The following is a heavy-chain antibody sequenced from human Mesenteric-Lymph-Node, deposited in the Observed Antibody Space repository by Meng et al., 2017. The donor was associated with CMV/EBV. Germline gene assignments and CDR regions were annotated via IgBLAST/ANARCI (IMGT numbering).Heavy chain of an antibody. D-gene: IGHD2-2*02. J-gene: IGHJ5*02. CDR2: ISSSSSTI. CDR3: ARDGTKGHCDSTSCYSGGWFDP. CDR1: GFTFSTYS. Sequence: GESLKISCAASGFTFSTYSMNWVRQAPGKGLEWVSYISSSSSTIYYADSVKGRFTISRDNAKNSLYLQMNSLRAEDTALYYCARDGTKGHCDSTSCYSGGWFDPWGQGTLVTVSS. V-gene: IGHV3-48*01.